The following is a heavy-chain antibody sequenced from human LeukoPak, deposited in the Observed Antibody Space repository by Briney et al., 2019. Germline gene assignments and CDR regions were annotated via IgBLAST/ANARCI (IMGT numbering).Heavy chain of an antibody. Sequence: GGSLRLSCAASGFIFDDYAMSWVRQAPGKGLEWVYGINWNGGGRRYVDSEKGRFTISRDNTKNFLYLQMNNLRAEDTAVYYCARDLFATYCSGGSCLFPRVGIDSWGQGILVTVSS. CDR3: ARDLFATYCSGGSCLFPRVGIDS. D-gene: IGHD2-15*01. CDR1: GFIFDDYA. J-gene: IGHJ4*02. CDR2: INWNGGGR. V-gene: IGHV3-20*04.